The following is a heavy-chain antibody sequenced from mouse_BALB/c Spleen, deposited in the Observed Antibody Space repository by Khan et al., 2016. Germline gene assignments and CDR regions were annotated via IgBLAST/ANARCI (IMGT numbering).Heavy chain of an antibody. CDR1: GYTFTDYA. Sequence: QVQLKQSGAELVRPGVSVKISCKGSGYTFTDYAMHWVKQSHAKSLEWIGVISTYYGAASYNQKFKGKATMTVDKSSSTAYMELARLTSEDSAIYYGARLYDGLYYAMDDWGQGTSVTVSS. CDR3: ARLYDGLYYAMDD. CDR2: ISTYYGAA. D-gene: IGHD2-14*01. V-gene: IGHV1S137*01. J-gene: IGHJ4*01.